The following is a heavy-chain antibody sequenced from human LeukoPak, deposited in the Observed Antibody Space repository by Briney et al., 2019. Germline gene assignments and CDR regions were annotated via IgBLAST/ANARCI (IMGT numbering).Heavy chain of an antibody. D-gene: IGHD3-22*01. Sequence: GGSLRLSCAASGFTFSDYYMSWVRQAPGKGLEWVSVIYSGGSTYYADSVKGRFTISRDNSKNTLYLQMNSLRAEDTAVYYCARDGYYDSSGYDAFDIWGQGTMVTVSS. CDR1: GFTFSDYY. CDR2: IYSGGST. V-gene: IGHV3-66*01. J-gene: IGHJ3*02. CDR3: ARDGYYDSSGYDAFDI.